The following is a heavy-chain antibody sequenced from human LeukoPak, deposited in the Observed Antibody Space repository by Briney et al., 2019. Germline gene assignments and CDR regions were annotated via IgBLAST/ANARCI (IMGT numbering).Heavy chain of an antibody. J-gene: IGHJ5*02. CDR1: GFTFSSYG. CDR3: ARGTPNQYENYYGSGMFDP. V-gene: IGHV3-30*02. Sequence: GGSLRLSCAASGFTFSSYGMHWVRQAPGKGLEWVAFIRYDGSNKYYADSVKGRFTISRDNSKNTLYLQMNSLRAEDTAVYYCARGTPNQYENYYGSGMFDPWGQGTLVTVSS. D-gene: IGHD3-10*01. CDR2: IRYDGSNK.